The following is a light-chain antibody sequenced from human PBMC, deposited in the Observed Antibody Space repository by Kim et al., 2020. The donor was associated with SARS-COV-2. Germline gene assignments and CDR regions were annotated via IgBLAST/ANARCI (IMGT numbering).Light chain of an antibody. CDR3: QVWHTGGDRVV. V-gene: IGLV3-21*01. J-gene: IGLJ2*01. CDR1: NIGDYR. CDR2: YDT. Sequence: APGQTARITCRGHNIGDYRVHWYQQKPGQAPFLVIYYDTDRPSGIPERFSGSNSGTTVTLTISSVEAGDEADYYCQVWHTGGDRVVFGGGTPLTVL.